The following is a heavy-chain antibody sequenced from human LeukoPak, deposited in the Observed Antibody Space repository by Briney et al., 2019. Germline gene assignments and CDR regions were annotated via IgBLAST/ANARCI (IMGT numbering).Heavy chain of an antibody. V-gene: IGHV1-69*05. CDR2: IIPIFGTA. J-gene: IGHJ6*02. D-gene: IGHD2-21*01. CDR3: ARDLWYRTYYYYYGMDV. CDR1: GGTFSSYA. Sequence: SVKVSCKASGGTFSSYAISWVRQAPGQGLEWMGGIIPIFGTANYAQKFQGRVTMTRDTSTSTVYMELSSLRSGDTAVYYCARDLWYRTYYYYYGMDVWGQGTTVTVSS.